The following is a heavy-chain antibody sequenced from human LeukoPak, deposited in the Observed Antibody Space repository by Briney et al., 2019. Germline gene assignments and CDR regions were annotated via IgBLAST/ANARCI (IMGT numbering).Heavy chain of an antibody. CDR2: IYPGDSGT. CDR1: GYSFTTYW. Sequence: GEPLKISCQGSGYSFTTYWIGLGRQMPEKVLEWIGIIYPGDSGTRYSPSFQGQVTISADNSISPAYLQWSSLKASDTAMYYCARTPGIVGTHIDHWGQGTLVTVSS. V-gene: IGHV5-51*01. CDR3: ARTPGIVGTHIDH. D-gene: IGHD1-26*01. J-gene: IGHJ4*02.